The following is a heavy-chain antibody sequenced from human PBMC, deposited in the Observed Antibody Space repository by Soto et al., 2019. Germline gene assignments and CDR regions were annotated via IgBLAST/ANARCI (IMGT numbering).Heavy chain of an antibody. Sequence: ASVKVSCKASGYTFTSYGISWVRQAPRQGLEWMGWISAYNGNTNYAPKLQGSVTMTTATSTSTAYMELRSLRSDHTAVYYSARDSIYRPSDYWGQGTLVTVSS. CDR3: ARDSIYRPSDY. V-gene: IGHV1-18*01. CDR1: GYTFTSYG. CDR2: ISAYNGNT. J-gene: IGHJ4*02.